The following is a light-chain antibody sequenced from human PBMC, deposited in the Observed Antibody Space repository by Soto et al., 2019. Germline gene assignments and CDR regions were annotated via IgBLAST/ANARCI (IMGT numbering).Light chain of an antibody. CDR3: QQYHSYRLT. V-gene: IGKV1-5*03. J-gene: IGKJ3*01. Sequence: DIQMTQSPSPRSASVGDRVTITCRASQSISNWLAWYQQKPGKAPKLLIYKASSLESGVPSRVSGSGSGTEFTLTISSLQPDDFATYYCQQYHSYRLTFGPGNKVDIK. CDR2: KAS. CDR1: QSISNW.